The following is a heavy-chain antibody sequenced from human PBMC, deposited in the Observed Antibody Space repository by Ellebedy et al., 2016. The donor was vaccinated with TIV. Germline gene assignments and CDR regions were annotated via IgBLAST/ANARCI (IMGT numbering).Heavy chain of an antibody. CDR1: GYRFTSHG. V-gene: IGHV1-18*01. Sequence: ASVKVSCXPSGYRFTSHGISWVRQAPGQGLEWMGWIGTYSGKTNYAQKLQGRVTLTTDTSTSTAYMELRSLRSDDTAVYYCARVPMPGKADYWGQGTLVTVSS. CDR2: IGTYSGKT. CDR3: ARVPMPGKADY. J-gene: IGHJ4*02. D-gene: IGHD4-23*01.